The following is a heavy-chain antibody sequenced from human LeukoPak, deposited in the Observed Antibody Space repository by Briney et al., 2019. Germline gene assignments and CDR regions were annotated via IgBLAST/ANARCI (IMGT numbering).Heavy chain of an antibody. V-gene: IGHV4-4*07. D-gene: IGHD3-10*01. Sequence: SETLSLTCTVSGGSISSYYWSWIRQPAGKGLEWIGRIYTSGSTNYNPSLKSRVTISVDTSKNQFSLKLSSVTAADTAVYYCARRYRYYYGSGTDAFDIWGQGTMVTVSS. CDR1: GGSISSYY. CDR2: IYTSGST. CDR3: ARRYRYYYGSGTDAFDI. J-gene: IGHJ3*02.